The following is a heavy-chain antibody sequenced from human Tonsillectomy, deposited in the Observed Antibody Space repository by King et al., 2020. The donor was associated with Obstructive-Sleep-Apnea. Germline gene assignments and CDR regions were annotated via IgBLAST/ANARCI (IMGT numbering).Heavy chain of an antibody. V-gene: IGHV3-48*04. J-gene: IGHJ4*02. CDR1: GFTFSSYS. D-gene: IGHD4-23*01. Sequence: VQLVESGGGLVQPGGSLRLSCAASGFTFSSYSMNWVRQAPGKGLEWVSYISSSSSTIYYADSVKGRFTISRDNANNSLYLQMNSLRAEDTAVYYCARDRTPRDWGQGTLVTVSS. CDR2: ISSSSSTI. CDR3: ARDRTPRD.